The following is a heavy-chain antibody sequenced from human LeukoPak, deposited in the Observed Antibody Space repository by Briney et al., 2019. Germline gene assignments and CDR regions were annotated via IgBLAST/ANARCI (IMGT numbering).Heavy chain of an antibody. V-gene: IGHV3-23*01. CDR3: AKGSGWYAAFLYYFDY. CDR1: GFTFSSYA. Sequence: GGSLRLSCAASGFTFSSYAMTWVRQAPGKGLEWVTAINASGGSTYYADSVKGRFTISRDNSKNTLYLQMNSLRAEDTAVYYCAKGSGWYAAFLYYFDYWGQGTLVTVSS. CDR2: INASGGST. J-gene: IGHJ4*02. D-gene: IGHD6-19*01.